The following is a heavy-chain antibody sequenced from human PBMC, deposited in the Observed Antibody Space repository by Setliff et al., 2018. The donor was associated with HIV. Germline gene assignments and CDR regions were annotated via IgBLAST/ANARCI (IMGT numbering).Heavy chain of an antibody. D-gene: IGHD4-17*01. CDR3: ARGHFFAGTDYFYPNYFDH. CDR2: IGTASDT. V-gene: IGHV3-13*01. CDR1: GFLFNVYD. J-gene: IGHJ4*02. Sequence: GGSLRLSCTASGFLFNVYDMHWVRQATGKPLEWVSTIGTASDTLYSDSVKGRFTISRENAENSLYLQMNGLRAGDTAVYFCARGHFFAGTDYFYPNYFDHWGQGALVTVAS.